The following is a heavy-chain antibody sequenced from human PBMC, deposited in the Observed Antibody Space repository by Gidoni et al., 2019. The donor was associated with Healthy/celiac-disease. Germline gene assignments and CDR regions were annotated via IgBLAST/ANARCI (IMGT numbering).Heavy chain of an antibody. D-gene: IGHD3-10*01. CDR2: MNPNRGNT. V-gene: IGHV1-8*01. CDR3: ARSSVFNWFDP. J-gene: IGHJ5*02. CDR1: GYTFTSYA. Sequence: QVQLVQSGAEVKKPGASVKVSCTASGYTFTSYAINWVRQATGQGLEWMGWMNPNRGNTGYAQKFQGRVTMTRSTSKSTAYMELSSLRSEDTAVYYCARSSVFNWFDPWGQGTLVTVSS.